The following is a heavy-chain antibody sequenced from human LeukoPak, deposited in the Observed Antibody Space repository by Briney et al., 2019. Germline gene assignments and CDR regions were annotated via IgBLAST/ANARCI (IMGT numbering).Heavy chain of an antibody. CDR1: GGSINSYY. Sequence: SETLSLTCTVSGGSINSYYWSWIRQPPGKGLEWIGYIYYSGNTNYNPSLESRVTISVDTSKNQFSLNLSSVTAADTAVYYCARRSPWSSGWHDYWGQGTLVTVSS. CDR2: IYYSGNT. CDR3: ARRSPWSSGWHDY. V-gene: IGHV4-59*08. J-gene: IGHJ4*02. D-gene: IGHD6-19*01.